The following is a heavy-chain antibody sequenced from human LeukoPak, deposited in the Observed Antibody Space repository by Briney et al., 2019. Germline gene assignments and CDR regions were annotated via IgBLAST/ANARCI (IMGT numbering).Heavy chain of an antibody. CDR1: GFTFSSYG. CDR2: IRYDGSNK. CDR3: AKRGINTIFPYYFDY. V-gene: IGHV3-30*02. J-gene: IGHJ4*02. Sequence: GGSLKLSCAASGFTFSSYGMHWVRQAPGKGLEGVAFIRYDGSNKYYADSVKGRFTISRDNSKNTLYLQMNSLRAEDTAVYYCAKRGINTIFPYYFDYWGQGTLVTVSS. D-gene: IGHD3-3*01.